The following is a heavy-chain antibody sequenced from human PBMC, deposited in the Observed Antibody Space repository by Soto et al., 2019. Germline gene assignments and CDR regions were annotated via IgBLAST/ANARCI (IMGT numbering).Heavy chain of an antibody. Sequence: GGSLRLSCAATGFTFDDYAMHWVRQVPGKGLEWISGISWDSGTLGYADSVKGRFIISRDDAKNSLYLQMNSLRGDVTAMYYCARGMTGTLRGPIDYWGPGTLVTVSS. D-gene: IGHD1-1*01. CDR3: ARGMTGTLRGPIDY. CDR1: GFTFDDYA. J-gene: IGHJ4*02. V-gene: IGHV3-9*01. CDR2: ISWDSGTL.